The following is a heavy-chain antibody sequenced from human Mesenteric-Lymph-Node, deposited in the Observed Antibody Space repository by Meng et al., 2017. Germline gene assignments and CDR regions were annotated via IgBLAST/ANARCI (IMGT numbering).Heavy chain of an antibody. J-gene: IGHJ4*02. CDR3: TRDSTTVTTKFEY. V-gene: IGHV3-7*01. CDR1: GFTFSSDW. Sequence: GGSLRLSCAASGFTFSSDWMSWVRQAPGKGLELVANINQDGGVKNYVDSVKGRFIISRDNAKNSLYLQMNSLRVEDTAVYYCTRDSTTVTTKFEYWGRGTLVTVSS. CDR2: INQDGGVK. D-gene: IGHD4-17*01.